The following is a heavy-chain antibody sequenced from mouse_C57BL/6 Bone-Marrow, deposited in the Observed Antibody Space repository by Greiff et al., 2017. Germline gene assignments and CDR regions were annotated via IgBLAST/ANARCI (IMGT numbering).Heavy chain of an antibody. CDR1: GFTFSDYC. CDR2: ISSGGSTI. V-gene: IGHV5-17*01. J-gene: IGHJ1*03. D-gene: IGHD1-1*01. Sequence: EVQVEESGGGLVKPGGSLKLSCAASGFTFSDYCMHWVRQTPEKGLEWVAYISSGGSTIYYADTVKGRVTISRDNAKNTLFLQMSSLRSEDTAMYYCARRINTGSRYYFDDWGKGTTVTVSS. CDR3: ARRINTGSRYYFDD.